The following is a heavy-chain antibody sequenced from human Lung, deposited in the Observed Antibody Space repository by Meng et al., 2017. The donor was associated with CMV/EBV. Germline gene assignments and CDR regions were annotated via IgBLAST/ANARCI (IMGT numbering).Heavy chain of an antibody. V-gene: IGHV3-30*04. J-gene: IGHJ1*01. CDR2: MSYDGSKT. Sequence: GESXKISCAASGFPFSGHAMHWVRQAPGKGLEWVALMSYDGSKTFYADFVKGHFTISRDNSRNTLYLQMSGLRTDDTAVYYCAKPRSGFVVVPAAIDSWGQGNRV. CDR1: GFPFSGHA. D-gene: IGHD2-2*01. CDR3: AKPRSGFVVVPAAIDS.